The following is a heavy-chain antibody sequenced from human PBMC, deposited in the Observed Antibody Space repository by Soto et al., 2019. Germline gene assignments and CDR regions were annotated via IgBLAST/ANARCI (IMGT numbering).Heavy chain of an antibody. D-gene: IGHD2-2*02. CDR2: IIPIFGTA. CDR1: GGTFSSYA. Sequence: ASVKVSCKASGGTFSSYAISWVRQAPGQGLEWMGGIIPIFGTANYAQKFQGRVTITADESTSTAYMELSSLRSEDTAVYYCARMYCSSTSCYTGWFDPWGQGTLVTV. V-gene: IGHV1-69*13. J-gene: IGHJ5*02. CDR3: ARMYCSSTSCYTGWFDP.